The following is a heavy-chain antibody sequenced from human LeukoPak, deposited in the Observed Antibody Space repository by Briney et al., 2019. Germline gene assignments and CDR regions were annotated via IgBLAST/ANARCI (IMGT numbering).Heavy chain of an antibody. J-gene: IGHJ4*02. V-gene: IGHV3-21*05. D-gene: IGHD3/OR15-3a*01. Sequence: GGSLRLSCAASGFTFSSYSMNWVRQAPGKGLEWVAYITTSSSDINYADSVKGRFTISRDNAKNSLYLQMNSLRDEDTAVYHCARDKDWSFDNWGQGILVTVSS. CDR3: ARDKDWSFDN. CDR2: ITTSSSDI. CDR1: GFTFSSYS.